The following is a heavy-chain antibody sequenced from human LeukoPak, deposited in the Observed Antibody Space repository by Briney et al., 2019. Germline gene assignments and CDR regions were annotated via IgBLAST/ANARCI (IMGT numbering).Heavy chain of an antibody. D-gene: IGHD3-3*01. CDR3: ARTTYYDFWR. V-gene: IGHV4-39*01. Sequence: PSETLSLTCTVSGGSISSSVYYWGWIRQPPGKGLEWIGSIYYSGSTYYNPSLKSRVTISVDTSKNQFSLKLSSVTAADTAVYYCARTTYYDFWRWGQGTLVTVSS. J-gene: IGHJ4*02. CDR1: GGSISSSVYY. CDR2: IYYSGST.